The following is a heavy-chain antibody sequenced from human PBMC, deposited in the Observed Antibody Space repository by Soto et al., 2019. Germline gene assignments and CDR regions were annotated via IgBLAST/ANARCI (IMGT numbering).Heavy chain of an antibody. CDR1: GYTFTSYA. CDR2: INAGNGNT. J-gene: IGHJ5*02. V-gene: IGHV1-3*01. D-gene: IGHD3-10*01. CDR3: ARAPSYGSGRGGWFDP. Sequence: GVSVKVSCKASGYTFTSYAMHWVRQAPGQRLEWMGWINAGNGNTKYSQKFQGRVTITRDTSASTAYMELSSLRSEDTAVYYCARAPSYGSGRGGWFDPWGQGTLVTVSS.